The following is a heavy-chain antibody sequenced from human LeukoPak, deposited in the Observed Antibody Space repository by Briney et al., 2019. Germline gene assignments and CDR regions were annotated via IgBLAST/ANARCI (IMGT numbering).Heavy chain of an antibody. CDR3: ARAGAVATMYNWFDP. CDR2: INPNSGGT. V-gene: IGHV1-2*02. J-gene: IGHJ5*02. CDR1: GYTFTGYY. D-gene: IGHD6-19*01. Sequence: GASVKVSCKASGYTFTGYYMHWVRQAPGQGLEWMGWINPNSGGTTYAQKFQGRVTMTRDTSISTAYMELSRLRSDDTAVYYCARAGAVATMYNWFDPWGQGTLVTVSS.